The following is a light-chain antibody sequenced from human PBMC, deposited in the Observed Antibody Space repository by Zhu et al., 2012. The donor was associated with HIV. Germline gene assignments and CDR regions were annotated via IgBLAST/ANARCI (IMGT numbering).Light chain of an antibody. CDR2: ETS. J-gene: IGKJ1*01. V-gene: IGKV3-15*01. CDR3: QQYKDWWT. Sequence: IEVTQSPVTLSVSPGERATLSCRASQSVDSNFAWYQQKPGQAPRLLIYETSTRATGIPARFSGSGSGTEFTLTISSLQSEDSAVYYCQQYKDWWTFGQGTKVEI. CDR1: QSVDSN.